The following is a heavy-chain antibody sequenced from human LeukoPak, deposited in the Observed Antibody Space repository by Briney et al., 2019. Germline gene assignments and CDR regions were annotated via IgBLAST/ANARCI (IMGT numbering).Heavy chain of an antibody. CDR3: ARRGGSGRSFDY. D-gene: IGHD3-10*01. CDR2: IYSSGST. V-gene: IGHV4-39*01. CDR1: GGSISSSSYY. Sequence: PSETLSPTCTVSGGSISSSSYYWGWIRQPPGKGLEWIGSIYSSGSTYYNPSLKSRVTISVDTSKNQFSLNLSSVPASDTAVYYCARRGGSGRSFDYWGQGILVTVSS. J-gene: IGHJ4*02.